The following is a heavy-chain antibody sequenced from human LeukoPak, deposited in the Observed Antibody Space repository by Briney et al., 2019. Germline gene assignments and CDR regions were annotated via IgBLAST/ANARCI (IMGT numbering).Heavy chain of an antibody. CDR1: GSRLDAFG. V-gene: IGHV3-20*04. D-gene: IGHD3-22*01. J-gene: IGHJ4*02. CDR2: IEWNGGRR. Sequence: GGSLRLSCAASGSRLDAFGMSWVRQVPGKGLEWVSGIEWNGGRREYADSVKGRFTISRDNAKNSLYLQMKNLRAEDTALYYCASVPDDASGNSRYYFKTWGQGTLVTVSS. CDR3: ASVPDDASGNSRYYFKT.